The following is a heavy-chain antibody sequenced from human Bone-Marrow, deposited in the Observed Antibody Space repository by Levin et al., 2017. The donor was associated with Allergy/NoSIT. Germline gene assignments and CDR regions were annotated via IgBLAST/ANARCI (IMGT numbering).Heavy chain of an antibody. V-gene: IGHV3-21*01. Sequence: LSLTCVASGFTFTTSSMNWVRQAPGKGLEWVSSITSTSNYIYYADSVKGRFSISRDNAKNSVYLQMNSLTAEDTGLYYCATEPDYSSSWGDSWGQGTLVTVSS. D-gene: IGHD6-13*01. CDR2: ITSTSNYI. CDR1: GFTFTTSS. J-gene: IGHJ4*02. CDR3: ATEPDYSSSWGDS.